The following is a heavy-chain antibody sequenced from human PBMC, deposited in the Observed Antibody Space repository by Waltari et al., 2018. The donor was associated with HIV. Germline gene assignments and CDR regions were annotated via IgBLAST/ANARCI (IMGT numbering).Heavy chain of an antibody. V-gene: IGHV3-23*01. CDR3: AKKGHLSGGNWKRDYFDY. Sequence: EVQLLESGGGLVQPGGSLRLSCAASGFTFSDYSMSWVRQAPGKGLELVSAMSPTGDSTSDADSVKGRFTISRDNSKNTVYLQMNSLRAEDTAIYYCAKKGHLSGGNWKRDYFDYWGQGTLVTVSS. D-gene: IGHD2-15*01. J-gene: IGHJ4*02. CDR1: GFTFSDYS. CDR2: MSPTGDST.